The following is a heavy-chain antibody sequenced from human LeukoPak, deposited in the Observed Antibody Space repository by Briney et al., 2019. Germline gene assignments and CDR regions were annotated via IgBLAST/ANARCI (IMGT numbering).Heavy chain of an antibody. V-gene: IGHV4-39*01. CDR2: IYYSGST. J-gene: IGHJ5*02. D-gene: IGHD3-3*01. CDR1: GGSISSSSYY. CDR3: ARHDVHYDFWSGYDRNWFDP. Sequence: PSETLSLTCTVSGGSISSSSYYWGWIRQPPGKGLEWIGSIYYSGSTYYNPSLKSRVTISADTSKNQFSLKLSSVTAADTAVYYCARHDVHYDFWSGYDRNWFDPWGQGTLVTVSS.